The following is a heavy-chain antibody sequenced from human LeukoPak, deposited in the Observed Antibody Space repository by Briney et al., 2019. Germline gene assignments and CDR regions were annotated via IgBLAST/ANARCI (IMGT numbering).Heavy chain of an antibody. CDR2: TKSKTDGGTT. V-gene: IGHV3-15*01. J-gene: IGHJ4*02. CDR1: GFTFSNAW. Sequence: PGGSLRLSCAASGFTFSNAWMSWVRQAPGKGLEWVGRTKSKTDGGTTDYAAPVKGRFTISRDDSKNTLYLQMNSLKTEDTAVYYCTTHSDDFWSGYYTQNSDYWGQGTLVTVSS. CDR3: TTHSDDFWSGYYTQNSDY. D-gene: IGHD3-3*01.